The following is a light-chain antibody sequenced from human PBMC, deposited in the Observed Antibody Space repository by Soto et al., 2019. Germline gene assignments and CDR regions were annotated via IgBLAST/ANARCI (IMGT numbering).Light chain of an antibody. CDR1: QGISSW. Sequence: DIQMTQSPSSVCASVGDRVTITCRASQGISSWVAWYQQKPGKAPNLLIYGASSLQSGVPSRFSGSASETDFTLTISSLQPEDFATYYCQQANTFPPTFGGGTKVEIK. CDR2: GAS. V-gene: IGKV1-12*01. CDR3: QQANTFPPT. J-gene: IGKJ4*01.